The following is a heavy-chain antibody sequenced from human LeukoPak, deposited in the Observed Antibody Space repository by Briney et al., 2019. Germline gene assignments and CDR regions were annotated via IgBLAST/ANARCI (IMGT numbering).Heavy chain of an antibody. D-gene: IGHD6-19*01. CDR2: INHSGST. CDR1: GGSFSGYY. V-gene: IGHV4-34*01. J-gene: IGHJ6*02. Sequence: SETLSLTCAVYGGSFSGYYWSWIRQPPGKGLEWIGEINHSGSTNYNPSLKSRVTISVDTSKNQFSLKLSSVTAADTAVYYCARETAVAVYYGMEVWGQGTTVTVSS. CDR3: ARETAVAVYYGMEV.